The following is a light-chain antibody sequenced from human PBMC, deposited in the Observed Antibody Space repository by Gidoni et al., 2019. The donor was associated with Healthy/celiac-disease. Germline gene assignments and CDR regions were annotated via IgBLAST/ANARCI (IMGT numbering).Light chain of an antibody. Sequence: QSALTQPASVSGSPGQSSTISCTGTSSDGGSYNLVSWYPQHPGKAPKLMIYEGSKRPSGVSNRFSGSKSGNTASLTISGLQAEDEADYYCCSYAGSVVFGGGTKLTVL. CDR1: SSDGGSYNL. CDR3: CSYAGSVV. V-gene: IGLV2-23*01. J-gene: IGLJ2*01. CDR2: EGS.